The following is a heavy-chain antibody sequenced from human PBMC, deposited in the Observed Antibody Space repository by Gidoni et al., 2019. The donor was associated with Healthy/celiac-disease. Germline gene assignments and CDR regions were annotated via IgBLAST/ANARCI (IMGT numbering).Heavy chain of an antibody. V-gene: IGHV4-39*01. CDR3: ARQPSSGYHHYNWFDP. D-gene: IGHD3-22*01. Sequence: QLQLQESGPGLVKPSETLSLTCTVTGGSLSSSSYYWGWLRQPPGKGLEWIGSIYYSGSTYYNPSLKSRVTISVDTSKNQFSLKLSSVTAADTAVYYCARQPSSGYHHYNWFDPWGQGTLVTVSS. CDR2: IYYSGST. CDR1: GGSLSSSSYY. J-gene: IGHJ5*02.